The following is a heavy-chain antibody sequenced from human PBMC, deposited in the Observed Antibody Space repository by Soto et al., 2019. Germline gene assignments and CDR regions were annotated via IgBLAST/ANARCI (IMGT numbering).Heavy chain of an antibody. CDR2: ISGYNGNT. V-gene: IGHV1-18*04. Sequence: ASVKVSCKTSGYTFTSYGISWVRQAPGQGLEWMGWISGYNGNTNYAQAFQGRVTMTTDTSTSTAYMELRSLRSDDTAVYYCARVTNSLIVVVIKGFDYWGQGTLVTVSS. J-gene: IGHJ4*02. D-gene: IGHD3-22*01. CDR3: ARVTNSLIVVVIKGFDY. CDR1: GYTFTSYG.